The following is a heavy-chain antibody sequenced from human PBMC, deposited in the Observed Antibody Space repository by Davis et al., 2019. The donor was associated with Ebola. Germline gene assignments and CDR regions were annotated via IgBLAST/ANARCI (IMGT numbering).Heavy chain of an antibody. V-gene: IGHV4-34*01. Sequence: SETLSLTCAVYGGSFSGYYWSCIRQPPGKGLEWIGEINHSGSTNYNPSLKSRVTISVDTSKNQFSLKLSSVTAADTAVYYCARGRVIWSAGYYYYYGMDVWGQGTTVTVSS. CDR3: ARGRVIWSAGYYYYYGMDV. CDR1: GGSFSGYY. CDR2: INHSGST. D-gene: IGHD2-21*01. J-gene: IGHJ6*02.